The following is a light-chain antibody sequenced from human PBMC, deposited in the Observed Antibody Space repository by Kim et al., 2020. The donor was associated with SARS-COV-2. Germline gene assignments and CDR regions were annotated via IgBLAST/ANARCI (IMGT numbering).Light chain of an antibody. CDR3: QQYNSYSYT. Sequence: DIQMTQSPSTLSASVGDRVTITCRASQSISSWLAWFQQRPGKAPKLLIYYASSLESGVPSRFSGSGSGTEFTLTINSLQPDDFATYYCQQYNSYSYTFGQGTKLEI. CDR1: QSISSW. V-gene: IGKV1-5*01. J-gene: IGKJ2*01. CDR2: YAS.